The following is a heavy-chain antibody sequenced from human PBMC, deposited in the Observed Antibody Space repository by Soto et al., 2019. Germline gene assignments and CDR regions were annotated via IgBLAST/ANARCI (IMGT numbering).Heavy chain of an antibody. Sequence: SETLSLTCTVSGGSISSYYWSWIRQPPGKGLEWIGYIYYSGSTNYNPSLKSRVTISVDTSKNQFSLKLSSVTAADTAVYYCARVGGRLGYCSGGSCTYFIYYYYYMDVWGKGTTVTVSS. V-gene: IGHV4-59*01. J-gene: IGHJ6*03. CDR1: GGSISSYY. D-gene: IGHD2-15*01. CDR3: ARVGGRLGYCSGGSCTYFIYYYYYMDV. CDR2: IYYSGST.